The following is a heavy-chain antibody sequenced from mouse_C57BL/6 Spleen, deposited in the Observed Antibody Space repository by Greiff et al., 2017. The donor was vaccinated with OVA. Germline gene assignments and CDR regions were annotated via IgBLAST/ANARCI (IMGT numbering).Heavy chain of an antibody. D-gene: IGHD1-1*01. Sequence: EVKLEESGPGLVKPSQSLSLTCSVTGYSITSGYYWNWIRQFPGNKLEWMGYISYDGSNNYNPSLKNRISITRDTSKNQFFLKLNSVTTEDTATYYCARHYGSSNWYFDVWGTGTTVTVSS. J-gene: IGHJ1*03. V-gene: IGHV3-6*01. CDR3: ARHYGSSNWYFDV. CDR2: ISYDGSN. CDR1: GYSITSGYY.